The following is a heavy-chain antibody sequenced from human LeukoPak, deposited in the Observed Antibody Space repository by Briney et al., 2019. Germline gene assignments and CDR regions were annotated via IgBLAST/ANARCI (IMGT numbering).Heavy chain of an antibody. CDR2: ISSSGSTI. V-gene: IGHV3-48*03. J-gene: IGHJ5*02. Sequence: GGSLRLSCAASGFTFSSYEMSWVRQAPGKGLEWVSYISSSGSTIYYADPVNGRFTTSRDNAKNSLYLQVYSMRAEDKAVYYCARDGSTVTTGDNWFDPWGQGALVTVSS. CDR1: GFTFSSYE. D-gene: IGHD4-17*01. CDR3: ARDGSTVTTGDNWFDP.